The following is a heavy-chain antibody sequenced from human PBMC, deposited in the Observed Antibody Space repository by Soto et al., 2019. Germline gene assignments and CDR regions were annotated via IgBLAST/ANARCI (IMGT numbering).Heavy chain of an antibody. D-gene: IGHD2-2*01. CDR2: IDPRGSYV. Sequence: GESLKISCTGFGYTFTTFWISWVRQMPGKGLEWMGRIDPRGSYVNYSPSFQGHVTISVDKSISTAYLQWGSLRASDTAMYYCARLYCTTSTCDSWFDPWGQGTLVTAPQ. V-gene: IGHV5-10-1*01. CDR3: ARLYCTTSTCDSWFDP. J-gene: IGHJ5*02. CDR1: GYTFTTFW.